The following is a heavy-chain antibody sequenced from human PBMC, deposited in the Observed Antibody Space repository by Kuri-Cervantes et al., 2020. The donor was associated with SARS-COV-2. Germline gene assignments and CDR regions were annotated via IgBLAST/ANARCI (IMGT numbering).Heavy chain of an antibody. CDR1: GFTFSSYW. CDR2: INSDGSST. Sequence: GGSLRLSCAASGFTFSSYWMHWVRQAPGKGLVWVSRINSDGSSTSYADSVKGRFTTSRDNSNNRLFLEMNNLGPQDTAVYFCARETPEHSSSWFDSWGQGSLVTVSS. CDR3: ARETPEHSSSWFDS. J-gene: IGHJ5*01. D-gene: IGHD1-14*01. V-gene: IGHV3-74*01.